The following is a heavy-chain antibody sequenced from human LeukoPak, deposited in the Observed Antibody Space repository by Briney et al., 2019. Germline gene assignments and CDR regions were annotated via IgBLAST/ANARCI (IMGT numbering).Heavy chain of an antibody. D-gene: IGHD2-21*01. V-gene: IGHV4-61*05. Sequence: SETLSLTCTVSGGSISSSSYYWGWIRQPPGKGLEWIGYIYYSGSTNYNPSLKSRVTISVDTSKNQFSLKLSSVTAADTAVYYCARKPPVVKGLYYYGMDVWGQGTTVTVSS. CDR1: GGSISSSSYY. CDR3: ARKPPVVKGLYYYGMDV. CDR2: IYYSGST. J-gene: IGHJ6*02.